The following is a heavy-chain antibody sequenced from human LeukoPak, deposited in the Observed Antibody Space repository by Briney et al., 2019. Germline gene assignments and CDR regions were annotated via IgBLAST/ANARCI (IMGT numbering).Heavy chain of an antibody. Sequence: SETLSLTCTVSGGSISSYYWSWIRQPPGKGLEWIGYIYYSGSTNYNPSLKSRVTISVDTSKNQFSLKLSSVTAADTAVYYCAGGIVGATIYFDYWGQGTLVTVSS. CDR3: AGGIVGATIYFDY. CDR1: GGSISSYY. V-gene: IGHV4-59*01. CDR2: IYYSGST. J-gene: IGHJ4*02. D-gene: IGHD1-26*01.